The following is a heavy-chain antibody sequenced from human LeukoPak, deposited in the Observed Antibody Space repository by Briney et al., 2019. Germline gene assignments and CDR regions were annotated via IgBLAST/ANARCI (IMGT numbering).Heavy chain of an antibody. CDR2: SNPNSGGT. J-gene: IGHJ6*03. Sequence: GASVKVSCKASEYTFTGYYMHWVRQAPGQGLEWRGWSNPNSGGTNYAQKFQGRVTMTRDTSISTAYMEVRRLRSDDTAVYYCASRYGSQQLVTRGAYYYMDVWGKGTTVTVSS. V-gene: IGHV1-2*02. CDR1: EYTFTGYY. CDR3: ASRYGSQQLVTRGAYYYMDV. D-gene: IGHD6-13*01.